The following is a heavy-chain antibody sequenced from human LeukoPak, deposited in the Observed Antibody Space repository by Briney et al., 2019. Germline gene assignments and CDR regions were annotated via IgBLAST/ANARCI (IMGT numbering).Heavy chain of an antibody. CDR1: GYTFTSYA. Sequence: SVKVSCKASGYTFTSYAISWVRQAPGQGLEWMGGIIPIFGTANYEQKFQVRVTITADKSTSTAYMELSSLRSKDTAVYHCARSSIIATAGPFYFDYWGQGTLVTVSS. CDR2: IIPIFGTA. CDR3: ARSSIIATAGPFYFDY. D-gene: IGHD6-13*01. V-gene: IGHV1-69*06. J-gene: IGHJ4*02.